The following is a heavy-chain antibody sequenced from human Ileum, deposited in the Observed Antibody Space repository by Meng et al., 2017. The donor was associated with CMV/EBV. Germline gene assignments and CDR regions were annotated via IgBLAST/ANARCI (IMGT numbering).Heavy chain of an antibody. CDR3: ARGTLGIAARPMYY. D-gene: IGHD6-6*01. J-gene: IGHJ4*02. V-gene: IGHV1-18*04. Sequence: ASVKVSCKASGYTFTYFAINWVRQAPGQGLEWMGWISIYDGNTNCAQKLQGRVTMTTDTSTKAAHMELRSLRSEDTAVYYCARGTLGIAARPMYYWGQGTLVTVSS. CDR1: GYTFTYFA. CDR2: ISIYDGNT.